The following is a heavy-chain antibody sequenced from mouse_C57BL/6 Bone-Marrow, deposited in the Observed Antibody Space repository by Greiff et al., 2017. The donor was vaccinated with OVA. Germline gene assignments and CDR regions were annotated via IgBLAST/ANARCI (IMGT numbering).Heavy chain of an antibody. D-gene: IGHD2-2*01. Sequence: QLQQSGPELVKPGASVKISCKASGYTFTDYYMNWVKQSHGKSLEWIGDINPNNGGTSYNQKFKGKATLTVDKSSSTAYMELRSLTSEDSAVYYCARAGYPSDYWGQGTTLTVSS. CDR1: GYTFTDYY. CDR3: ARAGYPSDY. V-gene: IGHV1-26*01. CDR2: INPNNGGT. J-gene: IGHJ2*01.